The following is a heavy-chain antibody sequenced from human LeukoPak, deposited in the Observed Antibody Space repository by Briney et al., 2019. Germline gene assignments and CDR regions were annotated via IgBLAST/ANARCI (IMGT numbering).Heavy chain of an antibody. V-gene: IGHV3-53*01. Sequence: GGSLRLSCAASGFTVSSNYMSWVRQAPGKGLEWVSVFYSDGNTYYADSVKGRFTISRDNSKNTLYLQMNSLRAEDTAVYYCARELYGDYNYWGQGTLVTVSS. CDR3: ARELYGDYNY. CDR1: GFTVSSNY. J-gene: IGHJ4*02. D-gene: IGHD4-17*01. CDR2: FYSDGNT.